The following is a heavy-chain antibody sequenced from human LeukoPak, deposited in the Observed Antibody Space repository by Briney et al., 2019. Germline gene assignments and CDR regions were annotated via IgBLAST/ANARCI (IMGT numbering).Heavy chain of an antibody. Sequence: GGSLRLSCAASGFTFSTYAMNWVRQAPGKGLEWVSYISSSGSTIYYADSVKGRFTISRDNAKNSLYLQMNSLRAEDTAVYYCARSKHYYYMDVWGKGTTVTISS. J-gene: IGHJ6*03. CDR2: ISSSGSTI. CDR1: GFTFSTYA. V-gene: IGHV3-48*03. CDR3: ARSKHYYYMDV.